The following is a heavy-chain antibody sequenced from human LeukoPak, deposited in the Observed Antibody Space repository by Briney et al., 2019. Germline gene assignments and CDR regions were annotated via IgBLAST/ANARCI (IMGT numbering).Heavy chain of an antibody. J-gene: IGHJ4*02. V-gene: IGHV3-23*01. CDR3: AKVILNHYFDY. CDR1: GFTFRIYA. Sequence: PGGSLRLSCAASGFTFRIYAMNWVRQAPGKGLEWVSSISVNGDDTYYADSVKGRFTISRDNSKNTLYLQMNSLRAEDTAMYYCAKVILNHYFDYWGQGTLVTVSS. CDR2: ISVNGDDT.